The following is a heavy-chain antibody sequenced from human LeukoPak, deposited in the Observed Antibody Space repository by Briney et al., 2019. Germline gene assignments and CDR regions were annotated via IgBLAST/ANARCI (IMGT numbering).Heavy chain of an antibody. CDR1: GGSISSYY. CDR2: IYTSGST. CDR3: ARTGLGFTIDY. J-gene: IGHJ4*02. V-gene: IGHV4-4*09. Sequence: SETLSLTCTVSGGSISSYYWSWIRQPPGKGLEWIGYIYTSGSTNYNPSLKSRVTISVDTSKNQFSLKLSSVTAADTAVYYCARTGLGFTIDYWGQGTLVTVSS. D-gene: IGHD7-27*01.